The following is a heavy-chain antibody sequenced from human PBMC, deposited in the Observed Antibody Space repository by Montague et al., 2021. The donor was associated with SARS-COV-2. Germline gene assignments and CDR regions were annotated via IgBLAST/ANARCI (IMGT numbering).Heavy chain of an antibody. CDR2: IYTSGST. D-gene: IGHD3-3*01. CDR3: AREGGITIFGVVIGSPYYYYMDV. J-gene: IGHJ6*03. V-gene: IGHV4-4*07. CDR1: GGSISSYH. Sequence: SETLSLTCTVSGGSISSYHWSWIRQPAGKGLEWIGRIYTSGSTNYNPSLKSRVTMSVDTSKNQFSLKLSSVTAADTAVYYCAREGGITIFGVVIGSPYYYYMDVWGKGTTVTVSS.